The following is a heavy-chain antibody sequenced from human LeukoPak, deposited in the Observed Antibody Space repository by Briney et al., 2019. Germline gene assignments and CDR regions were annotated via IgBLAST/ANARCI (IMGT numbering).Heavy chain of an antibody. V-gene: IGHV1-18*01. CDR2: ISGYDGDT. CDR3: VRDGRDSTAYSLH. D-gene: IGHD3-22*01. J-gene: IGHJ4*02. CDR1: GYTFTNYG. Sequence: ASVKVSCKASGYTFTNYGISWVRQAPGQGPEWMGWISGYDGDTNYAQKFQGRVAMTTETSTSTAYMELTSLRSDDTAVYYCVRDGRDSTAYSLHWGQGTLVTVSS.